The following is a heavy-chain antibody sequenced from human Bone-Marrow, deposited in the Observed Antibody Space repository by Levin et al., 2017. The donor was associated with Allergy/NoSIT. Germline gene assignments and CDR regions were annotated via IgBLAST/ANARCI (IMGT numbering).Heavy chain of an antibody. CDR3: VRDRTSSDY. D-gene: IGHD6-6*01. CDR2: ISSNSRYI. CDR1: GFTFSSFS. J-gene: IGHJ4*02. V-gene: IGHV3-21*01. Sequence: ASVKVSCAGSGFTFSSFSLNWVRQAPGKGLEWVSSISSNSRYIYYADSVKGRFTISRDDAKNSLYLQMNSLRVEDTAVYYCVRDRTSSDYWGQGTLVTVSS.